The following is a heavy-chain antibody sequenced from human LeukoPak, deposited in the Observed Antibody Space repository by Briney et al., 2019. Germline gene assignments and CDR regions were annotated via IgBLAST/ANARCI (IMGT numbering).Heavy chain of an antibody. CDR1: GFTLSSYA. CDR2: IRGSGGST. J-gene: IGHJ4*02. Sequence: GGSLRLSCAASGFTLSSYAMSWVRQAPGKGLVWVSAIRGSGGSTYYADSVKGRFTISRDNSKNTLYLQMNSLRAEDTAVYYCAKDQQQLPPYYFDYWGQGTLVTVSS. CDR3: AKDQQQLPPYYFDY. D-gene: IGHD6-13*01. V-gene: IGHV3-23*01.